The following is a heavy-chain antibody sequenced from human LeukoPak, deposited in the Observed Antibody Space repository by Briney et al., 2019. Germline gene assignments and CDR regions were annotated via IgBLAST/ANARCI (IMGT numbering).Heavy chain of an antibody. CDR1: GGSISSGAYY. CDR3: ARLLYNWNGIDY. J-gene: IGHJ4*02. V-gene: IGHV4-39*01. D-gene: IGHD1-1*01. Sequence: KSSETLSLTCTVSGGSISSGAYYWGWIRQSPGKGLEWIGTIYCIGNTYYNPSLQSRVTISVDTSKNQFSLKLTSVTAADTAVFYCARLLYNWNGIDYWGQGTLVTVSS. CDR2: IYCIGNT.